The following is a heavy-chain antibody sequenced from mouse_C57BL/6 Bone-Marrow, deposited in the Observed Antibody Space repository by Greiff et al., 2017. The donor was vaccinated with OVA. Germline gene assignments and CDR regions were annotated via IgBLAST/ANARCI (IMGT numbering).Heavy chain of an antibody. CDR3: ARGRGYAMDY. Sequence: VQLQQSGPELVKPGASVKISCKASGYAFSSSWMNWVKQRPGKGLEWIGRIYPGAGDTNYNGKFKGKATLTADKSSSTAYMQLSSLTSEDSAVYFCARGRGYAMDYWGQGTSVTVSS. CDR1: GYAFSSSW. V-gene: IGHV1-82*01. J-gene: IGHJ4*01. CDR2: IYPGAGDT.